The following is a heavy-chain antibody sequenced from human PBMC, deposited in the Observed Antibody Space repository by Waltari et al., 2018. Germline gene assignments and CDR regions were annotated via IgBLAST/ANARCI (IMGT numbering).Heavy chain of an antibody. CDR3: ASEALSGSYYYFDY. Sequence: QVQLQESGPGLVKPSETLSLTCTVSGGSISSYYWSWIRQPPGKGLEWIGYIYYSGSTNYHPALKSRVTISVDTSKDQFSLKLSSGTAADTAVYYCASEALSGSYYYFDYWGQGTLVTVSS. CDR1: GGSISSYY. V-gene: IGHV4-59*01. CDR2: IYYSGST. D-gene: IGHD1-26*01. J-gene: IGHJ4*02.